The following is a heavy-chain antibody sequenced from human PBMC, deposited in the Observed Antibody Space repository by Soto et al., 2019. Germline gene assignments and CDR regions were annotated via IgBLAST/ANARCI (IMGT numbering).Heavy chain of an antibody. CDR3: ATGWRAVTTIDY. J-gene: IGHJ4*02. V-gene: IGHV3-23*01. CDR2: ISGGGGST. CDR1: GFTFSSYT. Sequence: EVHLLESGGGLVQPGGSLRLSCAASGFTFSSYTMSWVRQAPGKGLEWVSAISGGGGSTYYADSVKGRFTISRDNSKNTLYLQMNSLRAEDTAVYYCATGWRAVTTIDYWGQGTLVTVSS. D-gene: IGHD4-17*01.